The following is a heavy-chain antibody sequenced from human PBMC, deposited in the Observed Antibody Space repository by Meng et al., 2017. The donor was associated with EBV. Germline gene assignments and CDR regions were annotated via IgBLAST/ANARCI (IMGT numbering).Heavy chain of an antibody. CDR3: ARGGGNRGGIVGATYRLNWVDP. V-gene: IGHV4-34*01. CDR1: GGSFRGYY. D-gene: IGHD1-26*01. Sequence: QVQLQQWGAGLLKPSATLSLTCAVYGGSFRGYYWNWIRQPPGKGLEWIGEINHRGSTNYNPSLKSRVTISVDTSKNQFSLKLGSVTAADTAVYYCARGGGNRGGIVGATYRLNWVDPWGQGTLGTVSS. J-gene: IGHJ5*02. CDR2: INHRGST.